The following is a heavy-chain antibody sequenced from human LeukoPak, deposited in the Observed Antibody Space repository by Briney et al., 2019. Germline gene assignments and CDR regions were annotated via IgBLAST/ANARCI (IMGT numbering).Heavy chain of an antibody. V-gene: IGHV1-46*01. Sequence: ASVTVSCKASEYTFTGYYLHWVRQAPGQGLEWMGWINPSDVTTSYAQKFQGRVTMTRDMSTDTVYMQLRSLRSEDTAMYYCARDPLDSSGSFVPFDYWGQGTLVTVSS. D-gene: IGHD3-22*01. J-gene: IGHJ4*02. CDR1: EYTFTGYY. CDR2: INPSDVTT. CDR3: ARDPLDSSGSFVPFDY.